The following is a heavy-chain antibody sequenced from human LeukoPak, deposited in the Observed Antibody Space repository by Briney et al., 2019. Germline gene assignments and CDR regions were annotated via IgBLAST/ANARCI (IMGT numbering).Heavy chain of an antibody. CDR3: ARARMFRGVMGFDY. CDR2: INQSGST. Sequence: PSETLFLTCDVYGGPFSGYYWSWIRQPPGKGLEWIGDINQSGSTNYNPSLKSRDSISVDTSNNQFSLKLTAVTGPDTAVYYCARARMFRGVMGFDYWGQGTLVTVSS. CDR1: GGPFSGYY. V-gene: IGHV4-34*01. D-gene: IGHD3-10*01. J-gene: IGHJ4*02.